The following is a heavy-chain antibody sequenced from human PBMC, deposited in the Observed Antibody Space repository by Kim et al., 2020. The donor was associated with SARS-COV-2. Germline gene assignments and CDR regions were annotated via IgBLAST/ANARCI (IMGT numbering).Heavy chain of an antibody. CDR1: GFTFSSYW. CDR2: IKQDGSEK. D-gene: IGHD3-10*01. V-gene: IGHV3-7*01. Sequence: GGSLRLSCAASGFTFSSYWMSWVRQAPGKGLEWVANIKQDGSEKYYVDSVKGRFTISRDNAKNSLYLQMNSLRAEDTAVYYCARGPLGYYGSGSYYLVYYFDYWGQGTLVTVSS. J-gene: IGHJ4*02. CDR3: ARGPLGYYGSGSYYLVYYFDY.